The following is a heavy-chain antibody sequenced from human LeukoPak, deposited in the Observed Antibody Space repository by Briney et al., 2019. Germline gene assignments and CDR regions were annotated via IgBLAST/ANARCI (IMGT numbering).Heavy chain of an antibody. V-gene: IGHV6-1*01. CDR1: GDSVSSNSAA. D-gene: IGHD6-6*01. CDR3: ARGGGIAARRTPYYYYYYMDV. J-gene: IGHJ6*03. Sequence: LSQTLSLTCAISGDSVSSNSAAWNWIRQSPSRGLEWLGRTYYRSKWYNDYAVSLKSRITINPDTFKNQLFLQLDSVNSEDTAVYYCARGGGIAARRTPYYYYYYMDVWGKGTTVTVSS. CDR2: TYYRSKWYN.